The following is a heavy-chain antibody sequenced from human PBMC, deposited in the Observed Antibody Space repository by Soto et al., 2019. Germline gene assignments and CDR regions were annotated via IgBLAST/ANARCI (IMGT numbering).Heavy chain of an antibody. CDR2: INAGNGNT. D-gene: IGHD3-22*01. V-gene: IGHV1-3*01. CDR3: ARDRSYYDSSGSYYYNYCMDV. Sequence: ASVKVSCKASGYTFTSYAMHWVRQAPGQRLEWMGWINAGNGNTKYSQKFQGRVTITRDTSASTAYMELSSLRSEDTAVDYCARDRSYYDSSGSYYYNYCMDVWDKGTTGTVPS. J-gene: IGHJ6*04. CDR1: GYTFTSYA.